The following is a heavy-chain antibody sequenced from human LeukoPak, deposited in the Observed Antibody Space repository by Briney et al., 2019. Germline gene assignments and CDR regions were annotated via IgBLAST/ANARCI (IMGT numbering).Heavy chain of an antibody. D-gene: IGHD4-17*01. CDR3: AKDIFYDYGDVFDY. CDR1: GFIFSSYG. V-gene: IGHV3-30*02. CDR2: IRYDGSNK. Sequence: GGSLRLSCAASGFIFSSYGMHWVRQAPGKGLEWVAFIRYDGSNKYYADSVKGRFTIPRDNSKNTLYLQMNSLRAEDTAVYYCAKDIFYDYGDVFDYWGQGTLVTVSS. J-gene: IGHJ4*02.